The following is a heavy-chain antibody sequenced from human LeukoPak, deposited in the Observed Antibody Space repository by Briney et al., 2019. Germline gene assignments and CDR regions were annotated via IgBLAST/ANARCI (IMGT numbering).Heavy chain of an antibody. J-gene: IGHJ4*02. CDR3: APNPTYSSGSYLDY. Sequence: KPSETLSLTCAVYGGSFSGYYWSWIRQPPGKGLEWIGESNHSGSTNYNPSLKSRVTISVDTSKNQFSLKLSSVTAADTAVYYCAPNPTYSSGSYLDYWGQGTLVTVSS. V-gene: IGHV4-34*01. CDR2: SNHSGST. CDR1: GGSFSGYY. D-gene: IGHD6-19*01.